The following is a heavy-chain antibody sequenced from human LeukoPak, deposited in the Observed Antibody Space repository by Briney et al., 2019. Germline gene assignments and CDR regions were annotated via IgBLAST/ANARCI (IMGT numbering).Heavy chain of an antibody. V-gene: IGHV3-64*01. CDR3: ARGGTRNWFDP. CDR1: GFTFSSYA. J-gene: IGHJ5*02. D-gene: IGHD1-1*01. Sequence: GGSLRLSCAASGFTFSSYAMHWVRQAPGKGLEYVSAISSNGGSTYYANSVKGRFTISRDNSKNTLYLQMGSLRAEDMAVYYCARGGTRNWFDPWGQGTLVTVSS. CDR2: ISSNGGST.